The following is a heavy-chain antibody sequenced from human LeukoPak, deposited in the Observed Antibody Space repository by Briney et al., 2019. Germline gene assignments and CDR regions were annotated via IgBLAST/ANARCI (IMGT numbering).Heavy chain of an antibody. CDR3: AKSGAVAEAFDY. Sequence: GGSLRLSCAASGFRFSSYGMHWVRQAPGKGLEWVAYIRYDGINEYYADSVKGRFTISRDLSKNTLFLQINSLRPEDTAVYYCAKSGAVAEAFDYWGQGTLVTVSS. CDR1: GFRFSSYG. D-gene: IGHD6-19*01. J-gene: IGHJ4*02. V-gene: IGHV3-30*02. CDR2: IRYDGINE.